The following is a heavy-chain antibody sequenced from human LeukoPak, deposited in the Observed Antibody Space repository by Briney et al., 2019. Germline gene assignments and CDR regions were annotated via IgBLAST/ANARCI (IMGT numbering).Heavy chain of an antibody. CDR3: ARHAGLRFLERLLPTDY. CDR2: ISSSSSYI. Sequence: GGSLRLSCAASGFTFSSYSMNWVRQAPGKGLEWVSSISSSSSYIYYADSVKGRFTISRDNAKNSLYLQMNSLRAEDTAVYYSARHAGLRFLERLLPTDYWGQGTLVTVSS. D-gene: IGHD3-3*01. CDR1: GFTFSSYS. J-gene: IGHJ4*02. V-gene: IGHV3-21*01.